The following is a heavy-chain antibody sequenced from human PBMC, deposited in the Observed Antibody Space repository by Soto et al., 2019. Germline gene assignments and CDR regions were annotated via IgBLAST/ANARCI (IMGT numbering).Heavy chain of an antibody. CDR2: INPNSGGT. Sequence: ASVKVSCKASGYTFTGYYMHWVRQAPGQGLEWMGWINPNSGGTNYAQKFQGRVTMTRDTSISTAYMELSGLRSDDTAVYYCARADGNIVVVPAAIQAYLGMDVWGQGTTVTVSS. CDR1: GYTFTGYY. J-gene: IGHJ6*02. D-gene: IGHD2-2*01. CDR3: ARADGNIVVVPAAIQAYLGMDV. V-gene: IGHV1-2*02.